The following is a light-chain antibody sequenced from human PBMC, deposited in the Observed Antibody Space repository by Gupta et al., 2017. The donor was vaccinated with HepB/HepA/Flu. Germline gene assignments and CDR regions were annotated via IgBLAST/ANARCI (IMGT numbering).Light chain of an antibody. CDR3: ASWDDSLNSVV. Sequence: QSVLTQAPSASGTPGPRVTISCSGTYSNVGSNAVSWYQQLPGTAPKFIIYDKSQRPSGVPDRFSASKSGTSASLAISGLQSEDEAAYYCASWDDSLNSVVFGGGTKLTVL. J-gene: IGLJ2*01. CDR1: YSNVGSNA. V-gene: IGLV1-44*01. CDR2: DKS.